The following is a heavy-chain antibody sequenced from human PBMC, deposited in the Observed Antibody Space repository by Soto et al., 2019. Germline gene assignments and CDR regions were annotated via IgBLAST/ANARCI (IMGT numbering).Heavy chain of an antibody. J-gene: IGHJ4*02. Sequence: PSETLSLTWSVSGASIYNGGYCWSWIRQSPGKGLEWIGHIHNSGSPYNNPSLKSRVTISADTSKNQFSLKLSSVTAADTAVYYCASRNYYGSGSYHYYFDYWGQGTLVTVSS. V-gene: IGHV4-30-4*01. D-gene: IGHD3-10*01. CDR2: IHNSGSP. CDR1: GASIYNGGYC. CDR3: ASRNYYGSGSYHYYFDY.